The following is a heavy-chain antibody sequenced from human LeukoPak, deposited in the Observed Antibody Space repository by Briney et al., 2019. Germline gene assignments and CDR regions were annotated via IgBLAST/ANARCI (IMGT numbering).Heavy chain of an antibody. J-gene: IGHJ4*02. D-gene: IGHD3-22*01. Sequence: GGSLRLSCAASGFAFSSYDMHWVRQAPGKGLEWVAVIWYDGSNKYYADSVKGRFTISRDNSKNTLYLQMNSLRAEDTAVYYCARAHYYDSSAYFDYWGQGTLVTVSS. CDR3: ARAHYYDSSAYFDY. V-gene: IGHV3-33*01. CDR2: IWYDGSNK. CDR1: GFAFSSYD.